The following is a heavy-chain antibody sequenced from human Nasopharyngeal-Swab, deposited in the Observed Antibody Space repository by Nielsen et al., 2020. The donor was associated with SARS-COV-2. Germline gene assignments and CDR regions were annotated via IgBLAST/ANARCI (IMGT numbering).Heavy chain of an antibody. CDR1: GFTFDDYA. Sequence: LKIPCAASGFTFDDYAMHWVRQAPGKGLEWVSGISWNSGSIGYADSVKGRFTISRDNAKNSLYLQMNSLRAEDTAVYYCARGPIAARQLVVDYWGQGTLVTVSS. CDR3: ARGPIAARQLVVDY. J-gene: IGHJ4*02. V-gene: IGHV3-9*01. D-gene: IGHD6-6*01. CDR2: ISWNSGSI.